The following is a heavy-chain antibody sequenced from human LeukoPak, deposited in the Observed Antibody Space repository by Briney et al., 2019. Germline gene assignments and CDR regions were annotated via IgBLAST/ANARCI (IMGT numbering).Heavy chain of an antibody. CDR3: AKDLLYYDYGCNSLDY. V-gene: IGHV3-30*18. CDR2: ISYDGSNK. Sequence: GGSLRLSCAASGFTFSSYGMHWVRQAPGKGLEWVAVISYDGSNKYYADSVKGRFTISRDNSKNTLYLQMNSLRAEDKAVYYCAKDLLYYDYGCNSLDYWGQGTLVTVSS. D-gene: IGHD4-23*01. CDR1: GFTFSSYG. J-gene: IGHJ4*02.